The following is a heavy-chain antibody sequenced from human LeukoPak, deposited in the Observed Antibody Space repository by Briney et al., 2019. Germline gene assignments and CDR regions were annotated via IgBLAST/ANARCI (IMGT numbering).Heavy chain of an antibody. CDR2: MNPNSGNT. V-gene: IGHV1-8*03. Sequence: ASVKVSCKASGYTFTSYGISWVRQAPGQGLEWMGWMNPNSGNTGYAQKFQGRVTITRNTSISTAYMELSSLRSEDTAVYYCARKYYSSGWYGHYYYYMDVWGKGTTVTVSS. J-gene: IGHJ6*03. CDR1: GYTFTSYG. D-gene: IGHD6-19*01. CDR3: ARKYYSSGWYGHYYYYMDV.